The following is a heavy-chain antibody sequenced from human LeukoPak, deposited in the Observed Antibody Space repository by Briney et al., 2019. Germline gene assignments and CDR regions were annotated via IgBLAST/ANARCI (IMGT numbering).Heavy chain of an antibody. J-gene: IGHJ3*02. V-gene: IGHV3-23*01. CDR1: GFSISRHY. Sequence: GGSLRLSCAASGFSISRHYLTWVRQAPGKGLEWVSAISGSGGSTYYADSVKGRFTISRDNSKNTLYLQMNSLRAEDTAVYYCAKGYGDYVLVAFDIWGQGTMVTVSS. CDR2: ISGSGGST. CDR3: AKGYGDYVLVAFDI. D-gene: IGHD4-17*01.